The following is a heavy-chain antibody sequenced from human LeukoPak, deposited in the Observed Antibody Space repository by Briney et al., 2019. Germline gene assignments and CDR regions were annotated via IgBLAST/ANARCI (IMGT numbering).Heavy chain of an antibody. CDR1: GGSISSGDYY. J-gene: IGHJ6*02. Sequence: PSETLSLTCTVSGGSISSGDYYWSWIRQPPGKGLEWIGYIYYSGSTYYNPSLKSRVTISVDTSKNQFSLKLSSVTAADTAVYYCARDTMTTVIPYYYYGMGVWGQGTTVTVSS. D-gene: IGHD4-17*01. V-gene: IGHV4-30-4*01. CDR3: ARDTMTTVIPYYYYGMGV. CDR2: IYYSGST.